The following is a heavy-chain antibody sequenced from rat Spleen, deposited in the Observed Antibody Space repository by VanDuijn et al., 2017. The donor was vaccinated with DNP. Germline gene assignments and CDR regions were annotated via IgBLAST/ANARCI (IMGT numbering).Heavy chain of an antibody. D-gene: IGHD4-3*01. CDR1: GFTFSDYA. J-gene: IGHJ2*01. CDR3: ARWYNSGYYFDY. Sequence: EVQVVESGGGLVQPGRSLKLSCAASGFTFSDYAMAWVRQAPTKGLEWVAYISYDGGITYYGDSVKGRFTISRDNAKSTLYLQMNSLRSEDMANYHCARWYNSGYYFDYWGQGVMVTVSS. CDR2: ISYDGGIT. V-gene: IGHV5-17*01.